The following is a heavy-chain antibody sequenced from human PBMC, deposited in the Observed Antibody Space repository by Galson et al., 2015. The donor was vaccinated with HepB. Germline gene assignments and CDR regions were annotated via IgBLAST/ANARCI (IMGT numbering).Heavy chain of an antibody. CDR3: ASAAPHIQYSSSWYGYYYYGMDV. CDR1: GFTFSSYA. D-gene: IGHD6-13*01. J-gene: IGHJ6*02. V-gene: IGHV3-30*04. Sequence: SLRLSCAASGFTFSSYAMHWVRQAPGKGLEWVAVISYDGSNKYYADSVKGRFTISRDNSKNTLYLQMNSLRAEDTAVYYCASAAPHIQYSSSWYGYYYYGMDVWGQGTTVTVSS. CDR2: ISYDGSNK.